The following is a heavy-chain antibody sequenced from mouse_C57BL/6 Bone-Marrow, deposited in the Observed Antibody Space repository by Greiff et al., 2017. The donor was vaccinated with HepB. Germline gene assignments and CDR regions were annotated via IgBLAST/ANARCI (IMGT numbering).Heavy chain of an antibody. V-gene: IGHV1-82*01. Sequence: VKLMESGPELVKPGASVKISCKASGYAFSSSWMNWVKQRPGKGLEWIGRIYPGDGDTNYNGKFKGKATLTADKSSSTAYMQLSSLTSEDSAVYFCARWLRTGFAYWGQGTLVTVSA. J-gene: IGHJ3*01. CDR3: ARWLRTGFAY. CDR1: GYAFSSSW. CDR2: IYPGDGDT. D-gene: IGHD1-2*01.